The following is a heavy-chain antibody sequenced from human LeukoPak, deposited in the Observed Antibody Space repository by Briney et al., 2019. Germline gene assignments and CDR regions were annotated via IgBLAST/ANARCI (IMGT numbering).Heavy chain of an antibody. CDR3: AKVCYYGSGSHYAFDI. V-gene: IGHV3-23*01. CDR1: GFTFSSYA. J-gene: IGHJ3*02. CDR2: INGSGGST. D-gene: IGHD3-10*01. Sequence: GGSLRLSCAASGFTFSSYAMSWVRQAPGKWLEWVSAINGSGGSTYYADSVKGRFTISRDNSKNTLYLQMNSLRAEDTAVYYCAKVCYYGSGSHYAFDIWGQGTMVTVSS.